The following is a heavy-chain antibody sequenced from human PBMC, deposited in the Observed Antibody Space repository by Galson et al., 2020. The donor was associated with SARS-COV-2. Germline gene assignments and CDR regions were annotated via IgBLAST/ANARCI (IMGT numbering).Heavy chain of an antibody. CDR3: AKDPPFGVVSSEGYFDL. CDR1: GFTFDDYA. CDR2: ISWNSGSI. Sequence: GGSLRLSCAASGFTFDDYAMHWVRQAPGEGLEWVSGISWNSGSIGYADSVKGRFTISRDNAKNSLYLQMNSLRAEDTALYYCAKDPPFGVVSSEGYFDLWGRGTLVTVSS. V-gene: IGHV3-9*01. D-gene: IGHD3-3*01. J-gene: IGHJ2*01.